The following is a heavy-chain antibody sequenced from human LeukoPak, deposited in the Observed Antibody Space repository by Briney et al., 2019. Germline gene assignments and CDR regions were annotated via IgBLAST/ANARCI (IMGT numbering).Heavy chain of an antibody. CDR3: ARDLKVGYSSGRYSWGTGSSNDY. V-gene: IGHV1-69*13. D-gene: IGHD6-19*01. CDR1: GGSFSSYN. CDR2: IIPLFGTA. J-gene: IGHJ4*02. Sequence: ASVKVSCKASGGSFSSYNINWVRQAPGQGLEWMGGIIPLFGTANYARKFRGRVTITADESTSTASMELSSLKSEDTAVYYCARDLKVGYSSGRYSWGTGSSNDYWGQGTLVTVSS.